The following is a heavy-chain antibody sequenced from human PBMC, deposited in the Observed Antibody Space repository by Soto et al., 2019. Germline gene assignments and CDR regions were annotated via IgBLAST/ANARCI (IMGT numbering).Heavy chain of an antibody. CDR1: GYSFAGYW. Sequence: GESLKISCKGSGYSFAGYWITWVRQKPGKGLEWMGRIDPSDSQTYYSPSFRGHITISVTKSITTVFLQWSSLRASDTAMYYCARQIYDSDTGPNFQYYFDSWGQGTPVTVSS. V-gene: IGHV5-10-1*01. J-gene: IGHJ4*02. CDR2: IDPSDSQT. CDR3: ARQIYDSDTGPNFQYYFDS. D-gene: IGHD3-22*01.